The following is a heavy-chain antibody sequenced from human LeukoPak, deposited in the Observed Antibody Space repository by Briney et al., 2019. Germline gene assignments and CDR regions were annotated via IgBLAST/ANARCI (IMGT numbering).Heavy chain of an antibody. CDR3: AKVTYYYDSSGYIGAFDI. D-gene: IGHD3-22*01. J-gene: IGHJ3*02. V-gene: IGHV3-21*04. Sequence: GSLRLSCAGSGFTFNSYGMNWVRQAPGKGLEWVSSISSSSSYIYYADSVKGRFTISRDNAKNSLYLQMNSLRAEDTALYYCAKVTYYYDSSGYIGAFDIWGQGTMVTVSS. CDR2: ISSSSSYI. CDR1: GFTFNSYG.